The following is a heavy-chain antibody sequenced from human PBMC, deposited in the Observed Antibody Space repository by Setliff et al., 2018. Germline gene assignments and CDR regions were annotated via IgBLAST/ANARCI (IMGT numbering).Heavy chain of an antibody. V-gene: IGHV3-48*01. CDR2: ISASSSTI. CDR3: ARDLDGGNGHDL. J-gene: IGHJ5*02. Sequence: GESLTISCAASGFTFSRYSMNWVRQGPGKGLEWVSYISASSSTIYYSGSVKGRFTISRDNAKNSLFLQINGLRADDTAVYYCARDLDGGNGHDLWGRGTLVTVSS. CDR1: GFTFSRYS. D-gene: IGHD2-15*01.